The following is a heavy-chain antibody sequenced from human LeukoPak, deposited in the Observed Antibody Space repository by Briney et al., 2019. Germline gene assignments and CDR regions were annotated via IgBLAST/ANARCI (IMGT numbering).Heavy chain of an antibody. D-gene: IGHD5-24*01. CDR1: GFTFSSYG. Sequence: GGSLRLSCAASGFTFSSYGMSWVRQAPGKGLEWVSAISGSGGSTYYADSVKGRFTISRDNSKNTLYLQMNTLRAEDTALYYCSRDSARRDGYNFDYWGQGTLVTVSS. V-gene: IGHV3-23*01. J-gene: IGHJ4*02. CDR2: ISGSGGST. CDR3: SRDSARRDGYNFDY.